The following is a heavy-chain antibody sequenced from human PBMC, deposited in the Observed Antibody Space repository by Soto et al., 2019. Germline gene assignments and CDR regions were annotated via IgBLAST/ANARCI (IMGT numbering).Heavy chain of an antibody. Sequence: EVQLVESGGGLVQPGGSLRLSCAASGFTFSYYWMHWVRQAPGQGLVWVSRIHSDGSSTTYEDSVKGRFTISRDNAKNTLYLQMNSLRAEDTAVYYCARGDKGAFDMWGQGTMVSVSS. V-gene: IGHV3-74*01. CDR3: ARGDKGAFDM. CDR1: GFTFSYYW. J-gene: IGHJ3*02. CDR2: IHSDGSST. D-gene: IGHD2-21*02.